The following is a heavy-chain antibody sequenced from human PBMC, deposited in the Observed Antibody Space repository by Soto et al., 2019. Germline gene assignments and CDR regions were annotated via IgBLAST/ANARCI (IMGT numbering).Heavy chain of an antibody. CDR1: GGTFSSYA. J-gene: IGHJ6*02. CDR3: ASTLSTRGADYYSYGMDV. CDR2: IIPIFGTA. Sequence: QVQLVQSGAEVKKPGSSVKVSCKASGGTFSSYAISWVRQAPGQGLEWMGGIIPIFGTANYAQKFQGRVTITADESTSTAYMELSSLRSEDTAVYYCASTLSTRGADYYSYGMDVWGQGTTVTVSS. V-gene: IGHV1-69*01. D-gene: IGHD2-2*01.